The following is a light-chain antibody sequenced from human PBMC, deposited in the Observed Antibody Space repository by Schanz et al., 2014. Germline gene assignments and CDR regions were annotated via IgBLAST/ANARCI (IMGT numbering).Light chain of an antibody. CDR2: DTS. CDR1: QNVKSTY. V-gene: IGKV3D-20*01. CDR3: QQYGVSPLT. J-gene: IGKJ4*01. Sequence: EIVLTQSPGTLSLSPGERATLSCGASQNVKSTYLAWYQQKPGLAPRLLIFDTSTRATGIPDRFSGSGSGTDFTLTISSLEPEDFAVYYWQQYGVSPLTFGGGTKVEIQ.